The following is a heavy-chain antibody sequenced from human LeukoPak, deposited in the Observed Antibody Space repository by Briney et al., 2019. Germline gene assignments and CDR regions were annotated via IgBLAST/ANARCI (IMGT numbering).Heavy chain of an antibody. CDR1: GFTFSSYA. V-gene: IGHV3-64*01. CDR2: ISSNGGST. Sequence: GGSLRLSCAVSGFTFSSYAMHWVRQAPGKGLEYVSAISSNGGSTYYANSVKGRFTISRDNSKNTLYLQMGSLRAEDMAVYYCARGLPFDYWGQGTLVTVSS. J-gene: IGHJ4*02. CDR3: ARGLPFDY.